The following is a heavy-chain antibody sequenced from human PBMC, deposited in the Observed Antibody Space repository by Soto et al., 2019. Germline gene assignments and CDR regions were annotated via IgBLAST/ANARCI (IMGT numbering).Heavy chain of an antibody. CDR3: AKRHTTVATPANYFDY. V-gene: IGHV4-59*03. CDR2: IFYSGST. D-gene: IGHD1-1*01. CDR1: GGSISNYY. Sequence: SETLSLTCTVSGGSISNYYWSWIRQPPGRGLEWIGHIFYSGSTNYNPTLRSRVTMSVDTSKSQFSLKLSSVTAADTAVYYCAKRHTTVATPANYFDYWGQGTLVTVSS. J-gene: IGHJ4*02.